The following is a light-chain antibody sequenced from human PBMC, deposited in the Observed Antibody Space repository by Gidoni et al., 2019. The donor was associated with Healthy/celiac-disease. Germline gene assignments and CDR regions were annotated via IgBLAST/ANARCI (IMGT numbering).Light chain of an antibody. CDR1: QSISSY. V-gene: IGKV1-39*01. Sequence: DIQMTQSPSSLSASVGDRVTITCRASQSISSYLNWYQQKPGKAPKLLIYAASSLQSGVPSRFSGSGSGTDFTLTISSLQPEDFATYYCQQSYSTPGLFTFGPGTKVDTK. J-gene: IGKJ3*01. CDR3: QQSYSTPGLFT. CDR2: AAS.